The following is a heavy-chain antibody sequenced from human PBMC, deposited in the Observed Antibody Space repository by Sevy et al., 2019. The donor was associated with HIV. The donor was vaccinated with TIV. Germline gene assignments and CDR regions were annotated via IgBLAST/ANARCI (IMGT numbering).Heavy chain of an antibody. D-gene: IGHD3-16*02. CDR2: ISSNSAYI. Sequence: GGSLRLSCAASGFTFSSYRMTWVRQAPGKGLEWVSCISSNSAYINYADSVKGRFTISRDNAKNLLYLQMDSLRAEDTAVYYCARAVHEISTWRSDYWGQGTQVTVSS. J-gene: IGHJ4*02. CDR1: GFTFSSYR. CDR3: ARAVHEISTWRSDY. V-gene: IGHV3-21*01.